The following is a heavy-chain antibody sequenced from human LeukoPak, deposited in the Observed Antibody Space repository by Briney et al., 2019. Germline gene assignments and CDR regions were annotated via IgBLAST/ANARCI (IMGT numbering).Heavy chain of an antibody. CDR1: GFTFSTYG. Sequence: GGSLRLSCAASGFTFSTYGMSWVRQAPGRGLEWVSAISGSGVGTYYADPVKGRFTISRDNAKNTLYLQMNSLRAEDTAVYYCARDYNRWFDPWGQGTLVTVSS. J-gene: IGHJ5*02. CDR2: ISGSGVGT. D-gene: IGHD3-10*01. CDR3: ARDYNRWFDP. V-gene: IGHV3-23*01.